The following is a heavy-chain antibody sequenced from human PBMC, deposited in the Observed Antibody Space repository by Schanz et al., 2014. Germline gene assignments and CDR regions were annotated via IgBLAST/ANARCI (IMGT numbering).Heavy chain of an antibody. V-gene: IGHV3-74*02. J-gene: IGHJ6*02. CDR3: ARPLGPNYYYYGLDV. CDR2: INSDGSTT. CDR1: GFTFSRSG. Sequence: DVQLVESGGGLVQSGGSLRLSCAASGFTFSRSGMHWVRQAPGKGLVWVSRINSDGSTTIYADSVKGRFTISRDNAKNTLYLQMNSLRAEDTAVYYCARPLGPNYYYYGLDVWGQGTTVTVSS.